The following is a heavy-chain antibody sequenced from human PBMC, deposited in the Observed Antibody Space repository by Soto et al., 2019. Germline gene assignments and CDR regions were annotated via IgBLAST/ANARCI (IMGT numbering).Heavy chain of an antibody. CDR2: FDPEDGET. V-gene: IGHV1-24*01. Sequence: GASVKVSCKVSGYTLTELSMHWVRQAPGKGLEWMGGFDPEDGETNYAQKFQGRVTITADESTSTAYMDLGSLRSEDTAVYYCARDVYRTRGVISSYYYYYGMDVWGQGTTVTVSS. CDR3: ARDVYRTRGVISSYYYYYGMDV. D-gene: IGHD3-10*01. CDR1: GYTLTELS. J-gene: IGHJ6*02.